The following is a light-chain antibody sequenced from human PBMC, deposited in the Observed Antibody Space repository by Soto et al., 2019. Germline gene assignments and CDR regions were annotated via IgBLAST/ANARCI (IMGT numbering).Light chain of an antibody. CDR2: GAS. V-gene: IGKV3-15*01. CDR3: XXRXXXXPIT. CDR1: QSVSLS. Sequence: EIVLTQSPATLSVSLGDSATLSCRASQSVSLSLAWYQMRPGQPPRLLIYGASTRATDIPARFSGSGSGTDSTLTISSLEPEDFAVYYXXXRXXXXPITFGQGTRLEIK. J-gene: IGKJ5*01.